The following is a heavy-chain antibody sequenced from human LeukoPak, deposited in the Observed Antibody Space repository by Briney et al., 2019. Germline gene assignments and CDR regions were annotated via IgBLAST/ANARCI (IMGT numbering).Heavy chain of an antibody. V-gene: IGHV4-59*08. CDR2: SYFTGNP. Sequence: SETLSLTCTVSGSISSYYWTWIRQSPGKGLEWIGHSYFTGNPNYNPSLKRRVTISVDTPKNQFSLELTSVTAADTAVYYCAGIRSTVGWRSFDYWGQGILVTVSS. D-gene: IGHD4-23*01. CDR3: AGIRSTVGWRSFDY. CDR1: GSISSYY. J-gene: IGHJ4*02.